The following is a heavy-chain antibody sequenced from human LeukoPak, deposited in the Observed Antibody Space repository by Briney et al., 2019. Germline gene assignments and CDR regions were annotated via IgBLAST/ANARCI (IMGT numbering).Heavy chain of an antibody. CDR2: IYPGDSDI. CDR3: IKDSCSSTSCECDY. CDR1: GDSFINDW. J-gene: IGHJ4*02. Sequence: GESLKISCKGSGDSFINDWIVWVRQMPGKGLEWLGIIYPGDSDITYSPSFQGRVTISADKSISTAYLQWRSQTASDTAIYYCIKDSCSSTSCECDYWGQGTLVTVSS. D-gene: IGHD2-2*01. V-gene: IGHV5-51*01.